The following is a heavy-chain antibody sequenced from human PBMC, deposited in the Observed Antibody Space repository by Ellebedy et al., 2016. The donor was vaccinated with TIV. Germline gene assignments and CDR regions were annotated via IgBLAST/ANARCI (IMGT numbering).Heavy chain of an antibody. V-gene: IGHV1-2*04. J-gene: IGHJ6*02. Sequence: ASVKVSXXASGYTFTGYYMHWVRQAPGQGLEWMGWINPNSGGTNYAQKFQGWVTMTRDTSISTAYMELSRLRSDDTAVYYCAREGGYCSSTSCYPYYGMDVWGQGTTVTVSS. CDR1: GYTFTGYY. CDR3: AREGGYCSSTSCYPYYGMDV. D-gene: IGHD2-2*01. CDR2: INPNSGGT.